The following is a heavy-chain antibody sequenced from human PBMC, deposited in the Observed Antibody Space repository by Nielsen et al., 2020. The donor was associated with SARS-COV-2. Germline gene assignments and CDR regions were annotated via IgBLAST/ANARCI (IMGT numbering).Heavy chain of an antibody. D-gene: IGHD1-26*01. J-gene: IGHJ3*02. Sequence: GGSLRLSCAASGFTFSSYGMHWVRQAPGKGLEWVSVIYSGGSTYYADSVKGRFTISRDNSKNTLYLQMNSLRAEDTAVYYCASYSGSYYVGAFDIWGQGTMVTVSS. CDR3: ASYSGSYYVGAFDI. CDR1: GFTFSSYG. CDR2: IYSGGST. V-gene: IGHV3-53*01.